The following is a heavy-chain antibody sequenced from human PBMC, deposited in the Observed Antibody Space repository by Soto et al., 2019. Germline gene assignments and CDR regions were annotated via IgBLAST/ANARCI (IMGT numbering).Heavy chain of an antibody. CDR3: ARSIAAAVDLDY. CDR2: ISAYNGNT. J-gene: IGHJ4*02. CDR1: GYPFSSYG. V-gene: IGHV1-18*01. Sequence: QVQLVQSGAEVKKPGASVKVSCKASGYPFSSYGISWVRQDPGQGLEWMGWISAYNGNTNYAQKLQGRVTMTTDTSTSTAYMEVRSMRSDDTAVYYCARSIAAAVDLDYWGQGTLVTVSS. D-gene: IGHD6-13*01.